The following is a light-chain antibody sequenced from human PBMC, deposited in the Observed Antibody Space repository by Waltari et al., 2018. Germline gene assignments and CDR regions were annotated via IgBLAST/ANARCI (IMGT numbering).Light chain of an antibody. J-gene: IGLJ3*02. V-gene: IGLV2-8*01. CDR3: SSYAGSNNVV. CDR1: SSDVGGYNY. CDR2: EVS. Sequence: QSALTQPPSASGSPGQSVTISCTGTSSDVGGYNYVSWYQQHPGKAPKLMIYEVSKRPSGVPVRFSGAKSGHTASLTVSGLQAEDEADYYCSSYAGSNNVVFGGGTRLTVL.